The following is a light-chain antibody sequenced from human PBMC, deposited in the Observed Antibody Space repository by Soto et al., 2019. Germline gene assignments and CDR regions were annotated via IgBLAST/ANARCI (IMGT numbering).Light chain of an antibody. J-gene: IGLJ2*01. CDR3: QSYDSSLSGSEVV. CDR1: SSNIGTGYD. V-gene: IGLV1-40*01. Sequence: QAVVMQPPSVSGAPGQRITISCTGSSSNIGTGYDVHWYQQLPGTAPKLLIYANNNRPSGVPDRFSGSKSGTSASLAITGVQAEDEADYYCQSYDSSLSGSEVVFGGGTKLTVL. CDR2: ANN.